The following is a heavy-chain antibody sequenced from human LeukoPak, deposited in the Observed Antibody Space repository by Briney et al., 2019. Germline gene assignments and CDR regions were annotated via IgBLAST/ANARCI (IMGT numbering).Heavy chain of an antibody. CDR1: GFTCGDYA. Sequence: QPGRSLRLSCTASGFTCGDYAMSWFRQAPGKGLEWVGFIRSKAYGGTTEYAASVKGRFTISRDDSKSIAYLQMNSLKTEDTAVYYCTRDGGYSYVHFDYWGQGTLVTVSS. CDR2: IRSKAYGGTT. CDR3: TRDGGYSYVHFDY. D-gene: IGHD5-18*01. V-gene: IGHV3-49*03. J-gene: IGHJ4*02.